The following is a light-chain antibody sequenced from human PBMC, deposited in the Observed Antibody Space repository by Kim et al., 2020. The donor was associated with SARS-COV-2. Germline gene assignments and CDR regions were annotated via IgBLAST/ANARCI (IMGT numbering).Light chain of an antibody. J-gene: IGKJ1*01. V-gene: IGKV1-27*01. CDR3: QKNNSATWT. Sequence: GARVTITCRASQGITNSLAWYQMKLGKVPQLLIYAASALQSGVPSRFSGSGTGTDFTLTISSLQPEDVATYYCQKNNSATWTFGQGTKV. CDR1: QGITNS. CDR2: AAS.